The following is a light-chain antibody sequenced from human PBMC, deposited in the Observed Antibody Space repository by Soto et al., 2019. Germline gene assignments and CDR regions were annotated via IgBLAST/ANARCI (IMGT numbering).Light chain of an antibody. J-gene: IGLJ2*01. CDR2: EVS. V-gene: IGLV2-23*02. Sequence: QSALTQPASVSGSPGQSITISCTGTSSDVGSYNLVSWYQQHPGKAPKLMIYEVSKRPSGVSTRLSGSKSGNTASLIISGLQAADEAEYYCCCCSYAGSSSFRVLFGGGTKLTVL. CDR3: CSYAGSSSFRVL. CDR1: SSDVGSYNL.